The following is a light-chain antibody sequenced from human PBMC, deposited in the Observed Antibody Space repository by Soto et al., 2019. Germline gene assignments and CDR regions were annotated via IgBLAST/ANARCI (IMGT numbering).Light chain of an antibody. Sequence: EILFTQSPGTLSLSPGERGTLSCRASQSVDSKYLAWYQQRPGQAPRILIFAASSRATGIPDRFSGSGSGTDFTLTISRLEPGDFAVYYCQQYGSSPPITFGQGTRLEIK. J-gene: IGKJ5*01. CDR3: QQYGSSPPIT. CDR2: AAS. V-gene: IGKV3-20*01. CDR1: QSVDSKY.